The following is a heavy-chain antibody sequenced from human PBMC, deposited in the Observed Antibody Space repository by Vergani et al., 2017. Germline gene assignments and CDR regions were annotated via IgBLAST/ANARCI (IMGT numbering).Heavy chain of an antibody. J-gene: IGHJ4*02. D-gene: IGHD7-27*01. CDR1: GFSFSSHA. Sequence: EVRLLQSGVGLGQPGGSLRLSCEASGFSFSSHAMAWVRQAPGKGLEWVAVIRGTGGSAYNAKSVKDRFTISRDNSQNTVYLQLKSLSADGTAIYYCARDRNSWGIKDGSLDYWGQGTLVTVSS. CDR3: ARDRNSWGIKDGSLDY. V-gene: IGHV3-23*01. CDR2: IRGTGGSA.